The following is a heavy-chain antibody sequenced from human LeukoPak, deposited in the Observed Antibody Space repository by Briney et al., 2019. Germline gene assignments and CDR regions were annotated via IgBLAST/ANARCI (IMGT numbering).Heavy chain of an antibody. CDR3: AKATVGATRPVYFDY. Sequence: GGSLRLSCAASGFTFDDYAMHWVRQAPEKGLEWVSGISWNSGSIGYADSVKGRFTISRDNAKNSLYLRMNSLRAEDTALYYCAKATVGATRPVYFDYWGQGTLVTVSS. V-gene: IGHV3-9*01. D-gene: IGHD1-26*01. J-gene: IGHJ4*02. CDR2: ISWNSGSI. CDR1: GFTFDDYA.